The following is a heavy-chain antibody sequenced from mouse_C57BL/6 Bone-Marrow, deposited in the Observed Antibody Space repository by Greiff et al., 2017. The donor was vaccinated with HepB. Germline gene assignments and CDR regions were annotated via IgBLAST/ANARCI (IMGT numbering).Heavy chain of an antibody. Sequence: EVMLVESGGGLVKPGGSLKLSCAASGFTFSDYGMHWVRQAPEKGLEWVAYISSGSSTIYYADTVKGRFTISRDNAKNTLCLQMTSLRSEDTAMYYCARRRRGYYAMDYWGQGTSVTVSS. J-gene: IGHJ4*01. CDR3: ARRRRGYYAMDY. CDR2: ISSGSSTI. V-gene: IGHV5-17*01. CDR1: GFTFSDYG.